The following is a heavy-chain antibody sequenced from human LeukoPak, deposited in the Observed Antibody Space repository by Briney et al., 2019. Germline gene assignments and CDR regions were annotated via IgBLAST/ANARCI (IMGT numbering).Heavy chain of an antibody. CDR3: AGGSGSMDV. J-gene: IGHJ6*04. Sequence: SETLSLTCAVYGGSFSGYYWSWIRQPPGKGLEWIGEVNHSGSTNYNPSLKSRVTISVDTSKNQFSLKLSSVTAADTAVYYCAGGSGSMDVWGKGTTVTVSS. CDR1: GGSFSGYY. V-gene: IGHV4-34*01. CDR2: VNHSGST. D-gene: IGHD3-10*01.